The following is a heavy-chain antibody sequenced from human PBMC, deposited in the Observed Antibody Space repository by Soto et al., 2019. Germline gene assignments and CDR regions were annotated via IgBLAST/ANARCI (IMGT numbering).Heavy chain of an antibody. V-gene: IGHV3-15*01. CDR2: IKSKTDGATT. CDR3: TTSDSAWDYYGMDV. Sequence: EVQLVESGGGLVKPGGSLRLSCAASGFTFTHAWMTWVRQAPGKGLKWVGRIKSKTDGATTDYAAPVKGRFTISRDDSKSTVDLQINGLKTEDTGVYYCTTSDSAWDYYGMDVWGQGTTVTVSS. D-gene: IGHD6-19*01. CDR1: GFTFTHAW. J-gene: IGHJ6*02.